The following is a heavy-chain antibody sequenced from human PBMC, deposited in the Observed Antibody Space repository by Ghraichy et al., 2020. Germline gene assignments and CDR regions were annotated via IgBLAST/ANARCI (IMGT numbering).Heavy chain of an antibody. J-gene: IGHJ4*02. V-gene: IGHV3-48*02. Sequence: GESLNISCAASGFSFSSYSMNWVRQAPGKGLEWVSYISSSATTIHYADSVKGRFTISRDNAKKSLYLQMNSLRDEDTAVYFCARDRPTVTKTLRDYLDYWGQGTLVTVSS. D-gene: IGHD4-17*01. CDR3: ARDRPTVTKTLRDYLDY. CDR1: GFSFSSYS. CDR2: ISSSATTI.